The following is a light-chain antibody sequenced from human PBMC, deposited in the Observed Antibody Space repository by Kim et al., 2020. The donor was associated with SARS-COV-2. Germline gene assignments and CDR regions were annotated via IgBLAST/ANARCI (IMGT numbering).Light chain of an antibody. J-gene: IGKJ1*01. CDR3: QQYSSSPWT. CDR2: GAS. CDR1: KTGSSAY. Sequence: SPGRRAPPSSGARKTGSSAYVAWYQQHAEEAPRLLIYGASNRATSFQDRFSGSGSGTDFPITISRLEPEDFAVYFCQQYSSSPWTFGQGTKVDIK. V-gene: IGKV3-20*01.